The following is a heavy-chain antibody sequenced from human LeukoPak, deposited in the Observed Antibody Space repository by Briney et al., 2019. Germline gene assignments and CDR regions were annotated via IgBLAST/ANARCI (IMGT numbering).Heavy chain of an antibody. V-gene: IGHV1-2*02. CDR1: GFTFTGYY. J-gene: IGHJ3*02. Sequence: GASVKVSCKASGFTFTGYYMHWVRQAPGQGLEWMGWINPNSGGTNYAQKFQGRVTMTRDTSISTAYMELSRLRSDDTAVYYCAIAFGETGLPPSGSIDIWGQGTMVTVSS. D-gene: IGHD3-16*01. CDR2: INPNSGGT. CDR3: AIAFGETGLPPSGSIDI.